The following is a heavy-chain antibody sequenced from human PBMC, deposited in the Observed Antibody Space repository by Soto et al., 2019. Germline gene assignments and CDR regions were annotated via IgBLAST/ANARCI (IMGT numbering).Heavy chain of an antibody. V-gene: IGHV1-69*12. CDR3: ARVAARKIPVLMYDALEI. Sequence: QVQLVQSGAEVKKPGSSVKVSCKASGATLDTFINFGVTWVRRTPGHGLEWMGGIIPGFGTALYAQKLQGRLTISADETTRTAYMQLCRLTSVDTAVYDCARVAARKIPVLMYDALEIWGQGTMVTVYS. D-gene: IGHD3-16*01. CDR1: GATLDTFINFG. J-gene: IGHJ3*02. CDR2: IIPGFGTA.